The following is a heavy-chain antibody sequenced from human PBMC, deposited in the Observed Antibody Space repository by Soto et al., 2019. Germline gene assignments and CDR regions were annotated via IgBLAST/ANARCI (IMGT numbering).Heavy chain of an antibody. J-gene: IGHJ6*02. CDR1: GFTFSTYA. Sequence: LRLSCAASGFTFSTYAMIWVRQAPGKGLEWVSVITGSGGSTYYADSVKGRFTFSRDNSKNTLYLQMNSLRAEDTALYYCAKDMQNGIAAAGTGYYYGMDVWGQGTTVTVSS. V-gene: IGHV3-23*01. D-gene: IGHD6-13*01. CDR2: ITGSGGST. CDR3: AKDMQNGIAAAGTGYYYGMDV.